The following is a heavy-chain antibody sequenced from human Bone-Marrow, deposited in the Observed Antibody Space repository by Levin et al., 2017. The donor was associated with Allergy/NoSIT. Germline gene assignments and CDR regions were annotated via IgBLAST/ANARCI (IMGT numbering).Heavy chain of an antibody. CDR1: GGSITSHY. CDR3: ARGGRLENVVLSHHLDS. CDR2: IYSSGTN. Sequence: SQTLSLTCTVSGGSITSHYWNWIRQPPGKGLEWIGYIYSSGTNNYNPSLESRVSMSVDTSKNQFSLWLNSVTAADTAVYFCARGGRLENVVLSHHLDSWGQGTLVSVSS. J-gene: IGHJ4*02. V-gene: IGHV4-59*11. D-gene: IGHD4/OR15-4a*01.